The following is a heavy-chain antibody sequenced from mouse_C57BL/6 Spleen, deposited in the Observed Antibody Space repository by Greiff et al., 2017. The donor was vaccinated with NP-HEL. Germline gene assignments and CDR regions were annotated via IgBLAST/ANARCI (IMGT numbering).Heavy chain of an antibody. CDR3: ASGSSSAWFAY. CDR1: GYAFTNYL. D-gene: IGHD1-1*01. J-gene: IGHJ3*01. CDR2: INPGSGGT. Sequence: QVQLQQSGAELVRPGPSVKVSCKASGYAFTNYLIEWVKQRPGQGLEWIGVINPGSGGTNYNEKFKGKATLTADKSSSTAYMQLSSLTSEDSAVYFCASGSSSAWFAYWGQGTLVTVSA. V-gene: IGHV1-54*01.